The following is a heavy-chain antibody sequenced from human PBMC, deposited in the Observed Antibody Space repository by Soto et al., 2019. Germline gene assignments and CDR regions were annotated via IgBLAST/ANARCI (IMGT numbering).Heavy chain of an antibody. V-gene: IGHV4-59*01. CDR1: GGSISSYY. J-gene: IGHJ4*02. D-gene: IGHD3-16*01. CDR2: IYYSGST. Sequence: SETLSLTCTVSGGSISSYYWSWIRQPPGKGLEWIGYIYYSGSTNYNPSLKSRVTISVDTSKNQFSLKLSSVTAADTAVYYCARETLYTYFDYWGQGTLVTVS. CDR3: ARETLYTYFDY.